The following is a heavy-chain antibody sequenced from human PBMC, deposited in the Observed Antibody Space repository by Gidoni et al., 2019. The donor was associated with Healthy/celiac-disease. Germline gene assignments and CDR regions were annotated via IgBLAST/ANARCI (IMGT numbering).Heavy chain of an antibody. D-gene: IGHD3-3*01. J-gene: IGHJ4*02. Sequence: EVQLVQSGTEVKKPGESLRISCKGSGYSFTNYWITWVRQMPGKGLEWMGRVDPTDSYANYSPSFQGHVTISTDKSINTAYLQWSSLKASDTAMYYCARHSRTIFGPAYFDYWGQGTLVTVSS. CDR1: GYSFTNYW. CDR2: VDPTDSYA. CDR3: ARHSRTIFGPAYFDY. V-gene: IGHV5-10-1*03.